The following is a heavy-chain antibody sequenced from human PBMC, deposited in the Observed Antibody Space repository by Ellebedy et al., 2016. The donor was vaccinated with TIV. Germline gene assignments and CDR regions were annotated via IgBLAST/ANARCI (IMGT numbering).Heavy chain of an antibody. CDR2: ISSSSSYI. CDR1: GFTFSSYS. Sequence: GESLKISXAASGFTFSSYSMNWVRQAPGKGLEWVSSISSSSSYIYYADSVKGRFTISRDNAKNSLYLQMNSLRAEDTAVYYCARGSGLDYWGQGTLVTVSS. D-gene: IGHD6-19*01. CDR3: ARGSGLDY. J-gene: IGHJ4*02. V-gene: IGHV3-21*04.